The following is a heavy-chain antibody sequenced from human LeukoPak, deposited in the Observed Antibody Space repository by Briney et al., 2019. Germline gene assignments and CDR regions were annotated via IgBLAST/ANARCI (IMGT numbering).Heavy chain of an antibody. V-gene: IGHV4-4*07. CDR3: ARGSGSYRPLYFFDY. CDR1: GGSFSNYY. CDR2: IYTSGST. J-gene: IGHJ4*02. D-gene: IGHD1-26*01. Sequence: PSETLSLTCSVSGGSFSNYYWSWIRQSAGKGLEWIGRIYTSGSTNYNPFFKSRVTMSLDTSQKEVSLTLSSMTAADTAVYFCARGSGSYRPLYFFDYWGQGTLVTVSS.